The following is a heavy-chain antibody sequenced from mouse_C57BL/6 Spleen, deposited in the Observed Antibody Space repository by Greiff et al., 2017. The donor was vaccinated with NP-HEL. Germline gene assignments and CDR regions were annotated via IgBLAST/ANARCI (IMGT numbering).Heavy chain of an antibody. CDR2: IYPSDSET. J-gene: IGHJ3*01. CDR1: GFTFTSYW. Sequence: VQLQQPGAELVRPGSSVKLSCTASGFTFTSYWMDWVKQRPGQGLEWIGNIYPSDSETHYNQKFKGKATMTVDKSSSTAYMQLSSLTSEDSAVYYCASSGNDRFAYWGQGTLVTVSA. D-gene: IGHD2-12*01. CDR3: ASSGNDRFAY. V-gene: IGHV1-61*01.